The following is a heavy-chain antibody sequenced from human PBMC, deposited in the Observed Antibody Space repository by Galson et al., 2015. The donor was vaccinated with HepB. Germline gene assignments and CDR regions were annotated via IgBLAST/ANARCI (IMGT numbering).Heavy chain of an antibody. CDR1: GYTFTSYG. D-gene: IGHD3-10*01. J-gene: IGHJ4*02. CDR2: INPSGGST. CDR3: ARDPPDYGSGSFDY. V-gene: IGHV1-46*03. Sequence: SVKVSCKASGYTFTSYGISWVRQAPGQGLEWMGIINPSGGSTSYAQKFQGRVTMTRDTSTSTVYMELSSLRSEDTAVYYCARDPPDYGSGSFDYWGQGTLVTVSS.